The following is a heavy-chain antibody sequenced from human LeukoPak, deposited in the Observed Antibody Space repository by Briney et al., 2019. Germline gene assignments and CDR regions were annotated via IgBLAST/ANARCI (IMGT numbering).Heavy chain of an antibody. J-gene: IGHJ6*02. D-gene: IGHD2-2*01. V-gene: IGHV1-69*05. CDR2: IIPIFGTA. Sequence: ASVKVSCKASGGTFSSYAISWVRQAPGQGLEWMGGIIPIFGTANYAQKFQGRVTMTTDTSTSTAYMELRSLRSDDTAVYYCARDHAASGPAAYYYYGMDVWGQGTTVTVSS. CDR1: GGTFSSYA. CDR3: ARDHAASGPAAYYYYGMDV.